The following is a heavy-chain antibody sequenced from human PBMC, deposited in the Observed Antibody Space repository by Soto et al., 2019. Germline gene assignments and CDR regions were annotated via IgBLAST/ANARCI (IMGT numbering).Heavy chain of an antibody. CDR3: ASSPLGYCSGGSCWYYFDY. J-gene: IGHJ4*02. D-gene: IGHD2-15*01. CDR1: GGSISSGDYY. V-gene: IGHV4-30-4*01. CDR2: IYYSGST. Sequence: SETLSLTCTVSGGSISSGDYYWSWIRQPPGKGLEWIGYIYYSGSTYYNPSLKSRVTISVDTSKNQFSLKLSSVTAADTAVYYCASSPLGYCSGGSCWYYFDYWGQGTLVTVLL.